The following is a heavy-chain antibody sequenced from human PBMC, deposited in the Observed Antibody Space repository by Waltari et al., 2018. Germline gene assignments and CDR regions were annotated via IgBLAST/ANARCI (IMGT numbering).Heavy chain of an antibody. CDR2: IYYSGST. CDR1: GGSISSSSYY. V-gene: IGHV4-39*07. Sequence: QLQLQESGPGLVKPSETLSLTCTVSGGSISSSSYYWGWIRQPPGKGLEWIGSIYYSGSTYYNPSLKSRVTISVDTSKNQFSLKLSSLRSEDTAVYYCARTQMVQGEVDVWGQGTTVTVSS. CDR3: ARTQMVQGEVDV. J-gene: IGHJ6*02. D-gene: IGHD3-10*01.